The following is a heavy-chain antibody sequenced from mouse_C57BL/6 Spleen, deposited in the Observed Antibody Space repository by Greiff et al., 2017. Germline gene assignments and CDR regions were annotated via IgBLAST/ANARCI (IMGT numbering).Heavy chain of an antibody. V-gene: IGHV1-52*01. CDR3: ARGLRGPWYFDV. D-gene: IGHD1-1*01. CDR1: GYTFTSYW. CDR2: IDPSDSET. Sequence: VKLQQPGAELVRPGSSVKLSCKASGYTFTSYWMHWVKQRPIQGLEWIGNIDPSDSETHYNQKFKDKATLTVDKSSSTAYMQLSSLTSEDSAVYYCARGLRGPWYFDVWGTGTTVTVSS. J-gene: IGHJ1*03.